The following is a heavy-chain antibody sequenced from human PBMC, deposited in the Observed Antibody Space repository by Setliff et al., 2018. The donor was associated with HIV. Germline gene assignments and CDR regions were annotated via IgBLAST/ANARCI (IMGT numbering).Heavy chain of an antibody. CDR2: IKSKPDGGTP. D-gene: IGHD1-26*01. CDR3: ATGRLRATSPFDN. J-gene: IGHJ4*02. Sequence: GGSLRLSCAGSGFTFSGAWMSWVRQAPGKGLEWVGRIKSKPDGGTPDSAKGRFTVSRDNSRDTLYLQMNSLRAEDTAVYYCATGRLRATSPFDNWGQGTLVTVSS. V-gene: IGHV3-15*01. CDR1: GFTFSGAW.